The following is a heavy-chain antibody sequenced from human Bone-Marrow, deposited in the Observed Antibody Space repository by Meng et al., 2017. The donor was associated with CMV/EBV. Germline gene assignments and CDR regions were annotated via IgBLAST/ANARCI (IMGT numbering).Heavy chain of an antibody. J-gene: IGHJ4*02. CDR3: TLYYDFWSGYYSI. CDR1: GFTFSSYE. V-gene: IGHV3-49*04. CDR2: IRSKTYGGAT. Sequence: GESLKISCAASGFTFSSYEMNWVRQAPGKGLEWVGFIRSKTYGGATEYAASVKGRFAISRDDSKSIAYLQMNSLKTEDTAVYYCTLYYDFWSGYYSIWGQGTLVTVSS. D-gene: IGHD3-3*01.